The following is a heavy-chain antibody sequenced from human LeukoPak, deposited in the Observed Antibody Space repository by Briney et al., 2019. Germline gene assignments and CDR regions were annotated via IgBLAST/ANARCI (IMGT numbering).Heavy chain of an antibody. J-gene: IGHJ3*02. CDR1: GGTFSSYA. D-gene: IGHD6-19*01. Sequence: SVMVSCKASGGTFSSYAISWVRQAPGQGLEWMGRIIPIFGTANYAQKFQGRVTITTDESTSTAYMELSSLRSEDTAVYYCARIIAVAVTDAFDIWGQGTMVTVSS. CDR3: ARIIAVAVTDAFDI. V-gene: IGHV1-69*05. CDR2: IIPIFGTA.